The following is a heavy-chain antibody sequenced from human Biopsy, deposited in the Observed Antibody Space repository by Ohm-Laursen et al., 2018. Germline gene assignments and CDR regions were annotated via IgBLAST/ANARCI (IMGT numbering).Heavy chain of an antibody. CDR2: INPCSTTI. J-gene: IGHJ6*02. CDR3: ARNVRLEMTDHSGVTTYSRYVAMDA. D-gene: IGHD1-1*01. Sequence: GSLRLSCSASGFTFTDYDISWVRHVPGQGLEWLALINPCSTTIYSAYFVRGRFFTSGDDAKNSVSLEMSILQADDTALFFCARNVRLEMTDHSGVTTYSRYVAMDAWGRGTTVTVSS. V-gene: IGHV3-11*01. CDR1: GFTFTDYD.